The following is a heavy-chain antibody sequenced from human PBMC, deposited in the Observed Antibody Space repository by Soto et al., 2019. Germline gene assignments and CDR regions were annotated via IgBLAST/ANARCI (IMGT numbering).Heavy chain of an antibody. Sequence: QVQLVQSGAEVKKPGSSVKVSCKASGGTLSNYAFTWVRQGPGQGLEWMGGIIPIFNTANYAQKFQGRVTITADESTSTAYMEVNSLTSEDTAVYYCAYGDSRGPFDSWGQGTLVTVSS. D-gene: IGHD4-17*01. J-gene: IGHJ4*02. CDR3: AYGDSRGPFDS. CDR2: IIPIFNTA. CDR1: GGTLSNYA. V-gene: IGHV1-69*01.